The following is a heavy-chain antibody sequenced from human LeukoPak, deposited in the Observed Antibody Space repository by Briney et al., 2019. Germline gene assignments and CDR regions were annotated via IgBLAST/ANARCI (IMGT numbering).Heavy chain of an antibody. V-gene: IGHV3-7*01. J-gene: IGHJ3*02. CDR1: GFTFSSYW. CDR3: ATYCSSITCDAFDI. CDR2: IKQDASEK. Sequence: GGSLRLSCAASGFTFSSYWMSWVRQAPGKGLEWVANIKQDASEKYYVDSVKGRFTISRDNAKNSLYLQMNGLRAEDTAVYYCATYCSSITCDAFDIWGQGTMVTVSS. D-gene: IGHD2-2*01.